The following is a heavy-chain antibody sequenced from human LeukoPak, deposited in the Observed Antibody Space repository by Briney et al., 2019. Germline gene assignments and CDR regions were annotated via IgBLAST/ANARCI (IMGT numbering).Heavy chain of an antibody. CDR3: AKDPYYYGSGNYFDY. CDR2: ISGSGGST. J-gene: IGHJ4*02. Sequence: GGSLRLSCAASGFTFSSYGMSWARQAPGKGLEWVSAISGSGGSTYYADSVKGRFTISRDNSKNTLYLQMNSLRAEDTAVYYCAKDPYYYGSGNYFDYWGQGTLVTASS. CDR1: GFTFSSYG. V-gene: IGHV3-23*01. D-gene: IGHD3-10*01.